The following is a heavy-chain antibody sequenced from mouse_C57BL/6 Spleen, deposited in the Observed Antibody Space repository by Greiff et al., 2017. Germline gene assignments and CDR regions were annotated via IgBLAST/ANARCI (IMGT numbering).Heavy chain of an antibody. CDR3: ARRGYSIPFAY. D-gene: IGHD2-5*01. V-gene: IGHV1-26*01. CDR2: INPNNGGT. J-gene: IGHJ3*01. CDR1: GYTFTDYY. Sequence: EVQLQQSGPELVKPGASVKISCKASGYTFTDYYMNWVKQSHGKSLEWIGDINPNNGGTSYNQKFKGKATLTVDKSSSTAYMELRSLTSEDSAVYYCARRGYSIPFAYWGQGTLVTVSA.